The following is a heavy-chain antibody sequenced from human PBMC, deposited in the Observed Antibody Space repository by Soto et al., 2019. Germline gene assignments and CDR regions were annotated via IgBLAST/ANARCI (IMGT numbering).Heavy chain of an antibody. Sequence: QVQLQESGPGLVKPSETLSLTCTVSGGSISVYYWSWIRQPPGKGLEWIGYIYYSGSTNFNPYLKRRVTISVDTSKNQFSLKLSSVTAVDTTVYYCARRGWRHIAYLGQGTLVTVSS. J-gene: IGHJ4*02. D-gene: IGHD3-3*01. CDR3: ARRGWRHIAY. CDR2: IYYSGST. CDR1: GGSISVYY. V-gene: IGHV4-59*08.